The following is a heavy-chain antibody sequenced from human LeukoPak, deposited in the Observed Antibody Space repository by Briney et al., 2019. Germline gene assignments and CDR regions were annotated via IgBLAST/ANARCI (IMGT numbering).Heavy chain of an antibody. D-gene: IGHD3-10*01. J-gene: IGHJ4*02. Sequence: GGSLRLSCAASGFTFSTYAMHWVRQGPGKGLEWVAVISYDGSNKFYADSVKGRFTISRDNSKNTLYLQMSSLSAEDTAVYYCARTTTPHYYGSGSYALGYWGQGALVTVPS. V-gene: IGHV3-30-3*01. CDR2: ISYDGSNK. CDR3: ARTTTPHYYGSGSYALGY. CDR1: GFTFSTYA.